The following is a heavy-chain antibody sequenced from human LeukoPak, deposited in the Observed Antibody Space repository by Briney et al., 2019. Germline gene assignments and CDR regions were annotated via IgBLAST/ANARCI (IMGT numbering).Heavy chain of an antibody. CDR1: GFTFSSYG. Sequence: GRSLRLSCAASGFTFSSYGMHWVRQAPGKGLEWVAILSYDGSNKYYADSVKGRYTISRDNSKNTLYLQMNSLRAEDTAVYYCAKGRFWRRKTDYHFLHWGQGTLVTVSS. D-gene: IGHD3-3*02. V-gene: IGHV3-30*18. CDR3: AKGRFWRRKTDYHFLH. J-gene: IGHJ1*01. CDR2: LSYDGSNK.